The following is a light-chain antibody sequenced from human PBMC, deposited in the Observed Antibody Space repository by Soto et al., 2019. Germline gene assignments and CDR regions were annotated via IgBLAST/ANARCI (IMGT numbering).Light chain of an antibody. V-gene: IGLV2-11*01. J-gene: IGLJ1*01. CDR1: GSDVGGYNF. CDR3: CSFATSKTFSYV. Sequence: QSVLTQPRSVSGSPGQSVSISCTGTGSDVGGYNFVSWYQQHPDKAPRLILFDVSKRPSGVPDRFFGSKSGNTASLTISGLQADDEADYYCCSFATSKTFSYVFGTGTKVTVL. CDR2: DVS.